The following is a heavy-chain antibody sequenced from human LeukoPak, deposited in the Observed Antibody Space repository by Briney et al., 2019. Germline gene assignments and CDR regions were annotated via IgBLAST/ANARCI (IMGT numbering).Heavy chain of an antibody. V-gene: IGHV4-34*01. D-gene: IGHD5-24*01. CDR3: ARGDGRDGYKGRLEY. CDR1: GGSFIGYY. CDR2: INHSGST. Sequence: PSETLSLTCAVYGGSFIGYYWSWIRQPPGKGLEWIGEINHSGSTNCNPSLKSRVTISVDTSKNQFSLKLSSVTAADTAVYYCARGDGRDGYKGRLEYWGQGNLVTVSS. J-gene: IGHJ4*02.